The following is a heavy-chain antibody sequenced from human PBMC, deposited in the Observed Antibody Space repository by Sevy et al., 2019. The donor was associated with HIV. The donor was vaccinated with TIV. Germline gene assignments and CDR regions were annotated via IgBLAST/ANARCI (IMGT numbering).Heavy chain of an antibody. CDR1: GGSISSYY. V-gene: IGHV4-59*13. J-gene: IGHJ6*02. CDR2: IYYSGST. Sequence: SETLSLTCTVSGGSISSYYWSRIRQPPGKGLEWIGYIYYSGSTNYNPSLKSRVTISVDTSKNQFSLKLSSVTAADTAVYYCARADRYYYGMDVWGQGTTVTVSS. CDR3: ARADRYYYGMDV.